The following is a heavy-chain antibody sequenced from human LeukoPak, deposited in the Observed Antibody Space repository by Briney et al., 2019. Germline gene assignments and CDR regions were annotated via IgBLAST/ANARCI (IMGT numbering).Heavy chain of an antibody. V-gene: IGHV3-7*01. CDR1: GFTFSIYW. CDR3: ARDWGTTVTNWFDP. Sequence: GSLRLSCAASGFTFSIYWMSWVRQAPGRGLEWVANINQDGSEKYYVDSVKGRFTISRDNAKNSLYLQMNSLRAEDTAVYYCARDWGTTVTNWFDPWGQGTLVTVSS. D-gene: IGHD4-17*01. J-gene: IGHJ5*02. CDR2: INQDGSEK.